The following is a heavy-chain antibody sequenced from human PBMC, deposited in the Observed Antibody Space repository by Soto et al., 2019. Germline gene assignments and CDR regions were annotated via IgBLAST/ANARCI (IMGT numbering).Heavy chain of an antibody. CDR2: LSSGGRT. J-gene: IGHJ6*02. CDR1: GFTVSANY. CDR3: ATNNTPGGMDV. Sequence: GGSLRLSCAASGFTVSANYMGWVRLAPGKGLEWVSVLSSGGRTYYPDSVEGRFTISGDNSKNTVYLQMHSLRAEDTAVYYCATNNTPGGMDVWGQGATVTVSS. V-gene: IGHV3-53*01. D-gene: IGHD1-20*01.